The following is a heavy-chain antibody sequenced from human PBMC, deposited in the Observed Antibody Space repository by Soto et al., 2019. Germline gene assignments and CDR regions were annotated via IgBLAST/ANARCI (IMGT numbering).Heavy chain of an antibody. V-gene: IGHV1-69*02. D-gene: IGHD5-18*01. CDR1: GGTFSSQS. CDR2: IIPILGIP. Sequence: QVQLVQSGAEVKKPGSSVKVSCKASGGTFSSQSISWVRQAPGQGLEWMGRIIPILGIPNYAQKFQDRVTNTADKSTSKAYTEQSSLRCEDTPVYYWARRGYSYGESDYWGQGIQVTVS. J-gene: IGHJ4*02. CDR3: ARRGYSYGESDY.